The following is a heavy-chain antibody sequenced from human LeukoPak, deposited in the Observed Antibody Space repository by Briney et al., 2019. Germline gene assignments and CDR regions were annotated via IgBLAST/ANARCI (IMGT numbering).Heavy chain of an antibody. D-gene: IGHD2-2*01. J-gene: IGHJ4*02. CDR2: ISAYNGNT. V-gene: IGHV1-18*01. Sequence: GASVKVSCKASGYTFTSYGISWVRQAPGQGLEWMGWISAYNGNTKYAQKLQGRVTMTTDTSTSTAYMELRSLRSDDTAVYYCARDTYCSSTSCYFPDYWGQGTLVTVSS. CDR3: ARDTYCSSTSCYFPDY. CDR1: GYTFTSYG.